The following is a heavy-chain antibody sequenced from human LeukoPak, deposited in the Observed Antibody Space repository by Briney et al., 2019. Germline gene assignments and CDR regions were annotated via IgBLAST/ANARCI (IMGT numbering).Heavy chain of an antibody. CDR1: GFTFSSYG. Sequence: GGSLRLSCAASGFTFSSYGMHWVRQAPGKGLGWVAVIWYDGSNKYYADSVKGRFTISRDNSKNTLYLQMNSLRAEDTAVYYCARDSLLTYSSGWYGYCFDYWGQGTLVTVSS. CDR3: ARDSLLTYSSGWYGYCFDY. V-gene: IGHV3-33*01. CDR2: IWYDGSNK. D-gene: IGHD6-19*01. J-gene: IGHJ4*02.